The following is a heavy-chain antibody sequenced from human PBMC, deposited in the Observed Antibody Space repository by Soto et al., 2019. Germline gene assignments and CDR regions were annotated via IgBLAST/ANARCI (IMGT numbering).Heavy chain of an antibody. Sequence: PXETLSLTCAVSGYSISSGYYWGWIRQPPGKGLEWIGSIHHGGTTYFNPSLKNRVTILADTSKNQFSLRLTSVTAADTAVYYCARGSGSYPFDYWGQGTLVTVSS. D-gene: IGHD1-26*01. V-gene: IGHV4-38-2*01. J-gene: IGHJ4*02. CDR2: IHHGGTT. CDR1: GYSISSGYY. CDR3: ARGSGSYPFDY.